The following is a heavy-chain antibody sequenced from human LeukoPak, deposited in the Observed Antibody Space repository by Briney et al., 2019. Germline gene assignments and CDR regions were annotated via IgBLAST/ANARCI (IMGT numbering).Heavy chain of an antibody. CDR1: GFTVSSNY. Sequence: GGSLRLSCAASGFTVSSNYMSWVRQAPGKGLEWVSVIYSGGSTYYADSVKGRFTISRDNSKNTLYLQMNGLRAEDTAVYYCARALGYCSGGSCYLSRGFDYWGQGTLVTVSS. J-gene: IGHJ4*02. D-gene: IGHD2-15*01. CDR2: IYSGGST. CDR3: ARALGYCSGGSCYLSRGFDY. V-gene: IGHV3-53*01.